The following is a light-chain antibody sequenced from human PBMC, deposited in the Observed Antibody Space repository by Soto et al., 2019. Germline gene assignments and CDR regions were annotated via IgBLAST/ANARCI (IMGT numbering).Light chain of an antibody. CDR2: AAS. CDR1: QSISSY. CDR3: QQSYSTPYT. J-gene: IGKJ2*01. Sequence: DIQMTQSPSSLSASVGDRVIITCRASQSISSYLNWYQQKPGKAPKLMLYAASSLQSGVPSRFRGSGSGTDFTLTISSLQPEDFATYYCQQSYSTPYTFGQGTKLEIK. V-gene: IGKV1-39*01.